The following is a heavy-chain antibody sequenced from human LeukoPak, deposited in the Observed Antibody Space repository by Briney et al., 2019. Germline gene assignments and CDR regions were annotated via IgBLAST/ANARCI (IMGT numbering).Heavy chain of an antibody. CDR3: ARHGSYSGSYLY. Sequence: SVKVSCKASGGTFSSYAISWVRQAPGQGFEWMGGIIPIFATANYAQKFQGRVTISTDESTSTAYMELSSLRSEDTAVYYCARHGSYSGSYLYWGQGTLVTVSS. CDR1: GGTFSSYA. V-gene: IGHV1-69*05. D-gene: IGHD1-26*01. CDR2: IIPIFATA. J-gene: IGHJ4*02.